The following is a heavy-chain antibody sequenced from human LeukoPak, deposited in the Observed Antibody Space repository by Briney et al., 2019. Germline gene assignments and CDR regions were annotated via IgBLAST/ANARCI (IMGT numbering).Heavy chain of an antibody. CDR2: IYYSGIT. CDR1: GDSISSGVHY. J-gene: IGHJ4*02. V-gene: IGHV4-30-4*01. CDR3: ARGVVTLRDGLGY. Sequence: SETLSLTCTVSGDSISSGVHYWSWIRQPPGKGLEWIGYIYYSGITYFNPSTKSRVTVSVDTSKNQCALKLSSVAAADTGVEYCARGVVTLRDGLGYWGQGTLVNVSS. D-gene: IGHD3-3*01.